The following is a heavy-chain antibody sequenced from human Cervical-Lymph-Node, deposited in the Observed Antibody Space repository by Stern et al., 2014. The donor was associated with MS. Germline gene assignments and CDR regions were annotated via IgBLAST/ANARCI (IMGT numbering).Heavy chain of an antibody. CDR2: IIPLVDIA. CDR1: GGTFSTYA. CDR3: ARVPADHYPYQYKGTDV. Sequence: QVQLVQSGAEVKKPGSSVRVSCKASGGTFSTYAISWVRQAPGQGLEWMGLIIPLVDIAKYALKFQGKLTISADKSTGTAYMDLNSLRSEDTAVYYCARVPADHYPYQYKGTDVWGQGTTVIVSS. D-gene: IGHD1-1*01. V-gene: IGHV1-69*09. J-gene: IGHJ6*02.